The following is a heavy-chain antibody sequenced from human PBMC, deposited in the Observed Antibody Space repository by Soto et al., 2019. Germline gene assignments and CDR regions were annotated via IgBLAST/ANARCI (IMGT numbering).Heavy chain of an antibody. D-gene: IGHD4-17*01. CDR3: VSQRTTVPTQAYIDY. V-gene: IGHV4-39*01. Sequence: SETLSLTCTVSGDSVTNSSYYWGWIRQSPGKGLEWIGSVYYRGRSYSKSSVKSRVTISVDTSKNRFSLSLNSVTASDTAVYFCVSQRTTVPTQAYIDYWGPGALVTVSS. CDR1: GDSVTNSSYY. J-gene: IGHJ4*02. CDR2: VYYRGRS.